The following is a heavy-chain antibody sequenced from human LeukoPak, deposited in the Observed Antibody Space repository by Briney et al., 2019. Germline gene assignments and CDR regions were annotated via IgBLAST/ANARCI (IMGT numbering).Heavy chain of an antibody. CDR1: GFTFSSYA. CDR3: ARDPRTGGVIIAAAHSFDY. D-gene: IGHD6-13*01. Sequence: GGSLRLSCAASGFTFSSYAMHWVRQAPGKGLEWVAVISYDGSNKYYADSVKGRFTISRDNSKNTLYLQMNSLRAEDTAVYYCARDPRTGGVIIAAAHSFDYWGQGTLVTVSS. CDR2: ISYDGSNK. J-gene: IGHJ4*02. V-gene: IGHV3-30-3*01.